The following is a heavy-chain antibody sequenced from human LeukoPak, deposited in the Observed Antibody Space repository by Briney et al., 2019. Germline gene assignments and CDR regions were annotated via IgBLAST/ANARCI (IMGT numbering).Heavy chain of an antibody. Sequence: GGSLRLSCAASGFTFSSYGMHWVRQAPGKGLEWVAVISYDGSNKYYADSVKGRFTISRDNSKNTLYLQMNSLRAEDTAVYYCAKEGPRTGFDAFDIWGQGTMVTVSS. D-gene: IGHD3-9*01. J-gene: IGHJ3*02. CDR1: GFTFSSYG. CDR2: ISYDGSNK. CDR3: AKEGPRTGFDAFDI. V-gene: IGHV3-30*18.